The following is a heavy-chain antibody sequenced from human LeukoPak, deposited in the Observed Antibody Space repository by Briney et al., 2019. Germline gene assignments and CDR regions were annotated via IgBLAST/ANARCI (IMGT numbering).Heavy chain of an antibody. CDR1: GYTFNSYG. Sequence: ASVKVSCKASGYTFNSYGISWVRQAPGQGLEWMGWISAYNGHTNYAQKFQGRVTMTRDMSTSTVYMELSSLRSEDTAVYYCARGPGSWFDPWGQGTLVTVSS. V-gene: IGHV1-18*01. J-gene: IGHJ5*02. CDR2: ISAYNGHT. CDR3: ARGPGSWFDP. D-gene: IGHD3-10*01.